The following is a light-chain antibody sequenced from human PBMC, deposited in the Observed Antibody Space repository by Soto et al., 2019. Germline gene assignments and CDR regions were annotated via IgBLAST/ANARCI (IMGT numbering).Light chain of an antibody. V-gene: IGKV3-15*01. J-gene: IGKJ4*01. CDR3: QQYNNWPLT. Sequence: EIVMTQSPATLSVSPGERATLSCRASQSLSSNLAWYQQKPGQAPRLLIYVASTRATGIPARFSGSGSGTEFTLTIGSLPSEDFAVYYCQQYNNWPLTFGGGTKVEIK. CDR2: VAS. CDR1: QSLSSN.